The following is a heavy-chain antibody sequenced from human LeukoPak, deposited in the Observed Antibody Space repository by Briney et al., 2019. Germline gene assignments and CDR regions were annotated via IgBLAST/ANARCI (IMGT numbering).Heavy chain of an antibody. Sequence: PGGSLRLSCAASGFTFSSYYMSWVRQAPGKGLEWVANIKHDGSEKDYVDSVKGRFTISRDNAKNSLYLQMNSLRAEDTAVYHCARYCSSSRCHDAFDIWGQGTMVTVSS. V-gene: IGHV3-7*01. CDR1: GFTFSSYY. CDR2: IKHDGSEK. D-gene: IGHD2-2*01. J-gene: IGHJ3*02. CDR3: ARYCSSSRCHDAFDI.